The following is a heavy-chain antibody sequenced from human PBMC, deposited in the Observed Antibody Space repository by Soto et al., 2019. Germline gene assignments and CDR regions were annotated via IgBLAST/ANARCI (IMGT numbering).Heavy chain of an antibody. Sequence: ASVKVSCKSSTYTYNTHYIHWVRQAPGQGLEWVGVINPSVGSTNYAQKFQGRVTMTRDTSTTTFCMEVTSLTSEDTAVYYCVGGSASGVDHWGQGTLVTVSS. CDR2: INPSVGST. V-gene: IGHV1-46*02. CDR1: TYTYNTHY. D-gene: IGHD6-6*01. CDR3: VGGSASGVDH. J-gene: IGHJ4*02.